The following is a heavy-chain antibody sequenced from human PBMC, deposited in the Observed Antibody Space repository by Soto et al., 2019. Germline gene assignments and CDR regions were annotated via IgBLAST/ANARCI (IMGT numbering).Heavy chain of an antibody. CDR2: INSDASST. Sequence: EVQLVESGGGLVQPGESLRLSCAASGFTFSSYWMHWVRQAPGKGLVWVSRINSDASSTSYVGSLKGRFTISIDNAKNTLYPQMNSLRAEDTAVYYCVRTSLVVAAATREDYWGQGTLVNVSS. D-gene: IGHD2-15*01. V-gene: IGHV3-74*01. CDR1: GFTFSSYW. J-gene: IGHJ4*02. CDR3: VRTSLVVAAATREDY.